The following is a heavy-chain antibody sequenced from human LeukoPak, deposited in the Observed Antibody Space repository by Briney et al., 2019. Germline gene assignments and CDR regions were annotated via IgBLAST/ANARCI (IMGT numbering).Heavy chain of an antibody. CDR1: GGSFSTYY. CDR3: ARDSGTTGEVKFDP. Sequence: PSETLSLTCTVSGGSFSTYYWSWIRQPAGKGLEWIGRIYGSGTTTYNPSLKSRVSMSIDTSKNQFSLKLMSVTAADTAVYYCARDSGTTGEVKFDPWGQGTLVTVSS. V-gene: IGHV4-4*07. CDR2: IYGSGTT. J-gene: IGHJ5*02. D-gene: IGHD3-10*01.